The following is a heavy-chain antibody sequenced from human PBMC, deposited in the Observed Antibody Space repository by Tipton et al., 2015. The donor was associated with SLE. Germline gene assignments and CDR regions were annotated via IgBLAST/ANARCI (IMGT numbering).Heavy chain of an antibody. J-gene: IGHJ4*02. CDR3: AKGSTVASFFDS. D-gene: IGHD4-11*01. CDR2: ISWDGGST. V-gene: IGHV3-43*01. Sequence: SLRLSCAASGFTFDDYTMHWVRQAPGKGLEWVSLISWDGGSTYYADSVKGRFTISRDNSKNSLYLQMNSLRTEDTALYYCAKGSTVASFFDSCGQGTLVTVSS. CDR1: GFTFDDYT.